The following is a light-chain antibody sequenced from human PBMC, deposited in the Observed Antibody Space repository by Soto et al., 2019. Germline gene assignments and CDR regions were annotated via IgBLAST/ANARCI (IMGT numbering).Light chain of an antibody. CDR3: QQYNKWPLT. CDR2: GAS. CDR1: QSVSTN. J-gene: IGKJ4*01. Sequence: EIVMTQSPATLSVSPGERATLSCRASQSVSTNLAWYQQIPGQAPRLLISGASTRATGIPARFSGSGSGTEFTLTISSLQSEDFAVYYCQQYNKWPLTFGGGTKVEI. V-gene: IGKV3-15*01.